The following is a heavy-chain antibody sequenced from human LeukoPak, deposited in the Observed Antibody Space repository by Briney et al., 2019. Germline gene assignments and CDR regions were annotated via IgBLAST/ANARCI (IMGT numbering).Heavy chain of an antibody. CDR1: GGSFSGYY. CDR2: IYTSGST. J-gene: IGHJ4*02. V-gene: IGHV4-59*10. Sequence: SETLSLTCAVYGGSFSGYYWSWIQQPAGKGLEWIGRIYTSGSTNYNPSLKSRVTMSVDTSKNQFSLKLSSVTAADTAVYYCAIGGYSFGLLVDYWGQGTLVTVSS. CDR3: AIGGYSFGLLVDY. D-gene: IGHD5-18*01.